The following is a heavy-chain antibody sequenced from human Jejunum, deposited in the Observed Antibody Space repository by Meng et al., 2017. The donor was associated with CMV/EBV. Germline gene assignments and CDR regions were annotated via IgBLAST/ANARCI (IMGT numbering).Heavy chain of an antibody. Sequence: QVPLPESGPGLVKPSQTLSLTCTVSGGSMSSGDYFWTWIRQPAGKGLEWIGRIYASGSTSYHPSLESRLTISVDTSKNQFSLKMSSVTAADTAVYYCARGRLQSEYFDYWGQGTLVTVSS. CDR2: IYASGST. CDR3: ARGRLQSEYFDY. J-gene: IGHJ4*02. D-gene: IGHD5-24*01. CDR1: GGSMSSGDYF. V-gene: IGHV4-61*02.